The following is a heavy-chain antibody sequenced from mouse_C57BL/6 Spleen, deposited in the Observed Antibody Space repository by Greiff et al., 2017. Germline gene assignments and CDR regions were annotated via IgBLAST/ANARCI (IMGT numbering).Heavy chain of an antibody. CDR2: IYPGDGDT. J-gene: IGHJ3*01. CDR1: GYAFSSYW. V-gene: IGHV1-80*01. D-gene: IGHD2-1*01. Sequence: VKLQESGAELVKPGASVKISCKASGYAFSSYWMNWVKQRPGKGLEWIGQIYPGDGDTNYNGKFKGKATLTADKSSSTAYMQLSSLTSEDSAVYFCARRNHAWFAYWGQGTLVTVSA. CDR3: ARRNHAWFAY.